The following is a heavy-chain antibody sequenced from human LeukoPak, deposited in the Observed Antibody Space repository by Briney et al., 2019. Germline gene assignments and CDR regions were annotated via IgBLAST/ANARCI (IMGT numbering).Heavy chain of an antibody. J-gene: IGHJ4*02. CDR3: AKSGLNRFDY. CDR1: GFTVSSNY. V-gene: IGHV3-53*01. CDR2: IYSGGST. D-gene: IGHD2-15*01. Sequence: PGGSLRLSCAASGFTVSSNYMSWVRQAPGKGLEWVSVIYSGGSTYYADSVKGRFTISRDNSKSTLYIQMNSLRAEDTAVYYCAKSGLNRFDYWGQGTLVTVSS.